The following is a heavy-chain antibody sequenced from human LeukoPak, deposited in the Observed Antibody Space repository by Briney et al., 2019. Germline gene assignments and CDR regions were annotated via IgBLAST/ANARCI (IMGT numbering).Heavy chain of an antibody. V-gene: IGHV1-46*01. CDR1: GYTFTSYY. CDR3: ARVGGNYPIN. CDR2: INPSVGST. J-gene: IGHJ4*02. D-gene: IGHD1-26*01. Sequence: ASVKVSCKASGYTFTSYYMHWVRQAPGQGLEWMGIINPSVGSTTYAQKFQGRVTMTRDTSTSTVYMELSSLSSEDTAVYYCARVGGNYPINWGQGSLVTVSA.